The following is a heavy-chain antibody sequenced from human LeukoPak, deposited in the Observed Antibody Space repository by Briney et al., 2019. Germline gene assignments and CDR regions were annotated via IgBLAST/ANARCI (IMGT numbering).Heavy chain of an antibody. D-gene: IGHD6-6*01. J-gene: IGHJ5*02. CDR2: INPNSGGT. CDR1: GYTFTGYY. CDR3: ACSSSGGEWFDP. Sequence: SSVKVSCKASGYTFTGYYMHWVRQAPGQGLELMGWINPNSGGTNYAQKFQGRVTMTRDTSISTAYMELSRLRSDDTAVYYCACSSSGGEWFDPWGQGTLVTVSS. V-gene: IGHV1-2*02.